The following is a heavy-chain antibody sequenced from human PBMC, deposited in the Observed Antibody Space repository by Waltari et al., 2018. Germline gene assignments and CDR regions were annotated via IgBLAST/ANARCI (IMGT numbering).Heavy chain of an antibody. V-gene: IGHV3-7*04. CDR3: ARGEEGYGEAYY. J-gene: IGHJ4*02. D-gene: IGHD3-10*01. Sequence: EVQLVESGGGLVQPGGSRGRSCEASGFTFNKYWMTWVRQAPGKGLEWVANINDDAKEKYHVDSVKGRFTISRDNTKKSLYLQMNSLRVDDTAVYYCARGEEGYGEAYYWGQGTLVTVSS. CDR2: INDDAKEK. CDR1: GFTFNKYW.